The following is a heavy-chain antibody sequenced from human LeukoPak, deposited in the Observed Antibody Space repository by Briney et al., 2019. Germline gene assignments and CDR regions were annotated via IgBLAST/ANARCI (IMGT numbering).Heavy chain of an antibody. D-gene: IGHD2-21*01. V-gene: IGHV1-3*04. CDR1: GYTFTNYA. J-gene: IGHJ4*02. CDR2: INTGNGNT. Sequence: GASVKVSCKASGYTFTNYAIHWVRQAPGQRLEWMGWINTGNGNTQYSQKFQGRVTITRDTSASTAYMELSTLRSEDTAVYYCARGIWSARTVDYYLDYWGQGTLVTVSS. CDR3: ARGIWSARTVDYYLDY.